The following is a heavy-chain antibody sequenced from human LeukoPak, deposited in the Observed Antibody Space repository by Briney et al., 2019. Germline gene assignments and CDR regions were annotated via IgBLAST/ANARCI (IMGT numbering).Heavy chain of an antibody. CDR3: ARDSSYYYYGMDV. D-gene: IGHD6-13*01. CDR1: AGSISSYY. CDR2: IYYSGST. Sequence: SETLSLTCTVSAGSISSYYWSWIRQPPGKGLEWIGYIYYSGSTNYNPSLKSRVTISVDTSKNQFSLKLSSVTAADTAVYYCARDSSYYYYGMDVWGQGTTVTVSS. J-gene: IGHJ6*02. V-gene: IGHV4-59*01.